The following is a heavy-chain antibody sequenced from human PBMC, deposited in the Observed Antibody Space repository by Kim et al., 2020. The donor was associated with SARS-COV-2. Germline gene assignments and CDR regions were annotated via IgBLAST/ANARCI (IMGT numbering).Heavy chain of an antibody. D-gene: IGHD3-10*01. V-gene: IGHV3-74*01. CDR3: VRHYYGSGSYPDDY. J-gene: IGHJ4*02. Sequence: YADSAEGRFPIPRDNAKNTVFLQMNSLRAEDTAVYYCVRHYYGSGSYPDDYWGQGTLVTVSS.